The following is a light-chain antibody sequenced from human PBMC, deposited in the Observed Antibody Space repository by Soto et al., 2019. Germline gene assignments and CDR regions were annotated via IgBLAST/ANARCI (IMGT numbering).Light chain of an antibody. CDR1: SSDVGGYNY. J-gene: IGLJ2*01. V-gene: IGLV2-14*01. CDR3: SSYTSSNTLV. CDR2: DVS. Sequence: QSALTQPASVSGSPGQSITISCTGTSSDVGGYNYVSWYQQHPGKAPKLMIYDVSNRPSGVSNRFSGSKSGYTASLTISGLQAEDEAEYYCSSYTSSNTLVFGGGTKLTVL.